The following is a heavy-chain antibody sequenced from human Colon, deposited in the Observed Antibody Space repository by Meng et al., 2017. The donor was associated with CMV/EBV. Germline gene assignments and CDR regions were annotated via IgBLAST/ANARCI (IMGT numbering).Heavy chain of an antibody. D-gene: IGHD5-12*01. V-gene: IGHV4-30-4*08. J-gene: IGHJ4*02. CDR2: VYYTGTA. Sequence: SETLSLTCIVSGGSVSSGNYYWSWIRQPPGKGLEWIGYVYYTGTARYNSSFESRATISVDTSKNQFSLRLTSMTVADTAVYYCARDAPPRSGYNDFWGPGTLVTVSS. CDR1: GGSVSSGNYY. CDR3: ARDAPPRSGYNDF.